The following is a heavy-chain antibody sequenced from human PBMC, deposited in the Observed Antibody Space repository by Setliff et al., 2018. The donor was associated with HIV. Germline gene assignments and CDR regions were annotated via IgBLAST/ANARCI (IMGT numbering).Heavy chain of an antibody. CDR3: VRGEPYAHWPKGGY. V-gene: IGHV3-53*01. CDR2: VHNTDT. CDR1: RFSVSDSY. J-gene: IGHJ4*02. Sequence: GGSLRLSCVASRFSVSDSYMGWVRQAPGKGLEWVSFVHNTDTYYANSVKGRFTISRDNSKTMVFLRMNSLRPEDSAMYYCVRGEPYAHWPKGGYWGQGTLVTVSS. D-gene: IGHD3-16*01.